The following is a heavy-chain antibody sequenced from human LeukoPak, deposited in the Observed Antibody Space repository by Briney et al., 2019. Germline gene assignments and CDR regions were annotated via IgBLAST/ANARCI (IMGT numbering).Heavy chain of an antibody. V-gene: IGHV4-34*01. J-gene: IGHJ4*02. Sequence: SETLSLTCAVYGGSFNGYYWSWIRQPPGKGLEWIGEINHSGSTNYNPSLKSRVTMSVDTSKNQFSLKLSSVTAADTAVYYCAREQYYYDSSGYYTLYFDYWGQGTLVTVSS. CDR3: AREQYYYDSSGYYTLYFDY. CDR1: GGSFNGYY. D-gene: IGHD3-22*01. CDR2: INHSGST.